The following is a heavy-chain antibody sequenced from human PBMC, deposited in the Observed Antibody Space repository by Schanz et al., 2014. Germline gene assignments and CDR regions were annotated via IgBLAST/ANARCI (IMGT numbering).Heavy chain of an antibody. D-gene: IGHD2-2*01. Sequence: QVQLQESGPGLVEPSQTLSLTCTVSGDSISSAYWSWIRQHPGKGLEWIGFIYYRGNTYYNPSLKSRVSISLDPSKTQFFLNLNSLTAADTAVYYCARAGYDADNWFDPWGQGTLXTVSS. V-gene: IGHV4-31*03. J-gene: IGHJ5*02. CDR3: ARAGYDADNWFDP. CDR2: IYYRGNT. CDR1: GDSISSAY.